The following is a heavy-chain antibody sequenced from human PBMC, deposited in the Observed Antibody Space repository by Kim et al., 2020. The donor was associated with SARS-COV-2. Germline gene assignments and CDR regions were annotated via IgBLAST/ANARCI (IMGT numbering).Heavy chain of an antibody. J-gene: IGHJ3*02. D-gene: IGHD3-22*01. Sequence: SVKVSCKASGGTFSSYAISWVRQAPGQGLEWMGGIIPIFGTANYAQKFQGRVTITADESTSTAYMELSSLRSEDTAVYYCARWGENSDYYDSSGPDAFDIWGQGEMVTLSS. CDR1: GGTFSSYA. V-gene: IGHV1-69*13. CDR3: ARWGENSDYYDSSGPDAFDI. CDR2: IIPIFGTA.